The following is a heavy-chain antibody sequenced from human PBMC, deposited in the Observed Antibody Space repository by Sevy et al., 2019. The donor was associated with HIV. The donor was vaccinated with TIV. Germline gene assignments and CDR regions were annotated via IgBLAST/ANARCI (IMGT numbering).Heavy chain of an antibody. D-gene: IGHD1-26*01. CDR3: AKMQGGSYNYYGMDV. Sequence: GGSLRLSCAASGFIFSTYGIHWVRQAPGKGLEWVAVISYDGSEKYHVDSVRGRFTISRDNSKNTLYLQMNSLRVEDTAIYYCAKMQGGSYNYYGMDVWGQGTTVTVSS. CDR2: ISYDGSEK. CDR1: GFIFSTYG. V-gene: IGHV3-30*18. J-gene: IGHJ6*02.